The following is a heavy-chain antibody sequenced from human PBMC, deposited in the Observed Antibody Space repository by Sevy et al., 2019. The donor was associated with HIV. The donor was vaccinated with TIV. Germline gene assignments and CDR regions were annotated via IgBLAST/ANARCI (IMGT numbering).Heavy chain of an antibody. CDR2: INPNSDGT. CDR1: GYTFTGYY. J-gene: IGHJ4*02. D-gene: IGHD3-3*01. CDR3: ARGENFWTASYYFDY. Sequence: ASVKVSCKASGYTFTGYYIHWVRQAPGQGLEWMGWINPNSDGTNNVQKFQGRVTMTSDTSINTAYMDLRRLRSDDTAVYYCARGENFWTASYYFDYWGQGTLVTVSS. V-gene: IGHV1-2*02.